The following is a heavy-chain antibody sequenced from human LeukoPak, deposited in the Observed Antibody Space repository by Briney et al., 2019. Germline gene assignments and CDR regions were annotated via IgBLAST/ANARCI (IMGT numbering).Heavy chain of an antibody. V-gene: IGHV4-59*12. CDR1: GGSISSYY. J-gene: IGHJ5*02. D-gene: IGHD6-13*01. CDR2: IYYSGST. CDR3: ACLPWFSTRGLYSSSWYGKSGGWFDP. Sequence: TSETLSLTCTVSGGSISSYYWSWIRKPPGKGLEWIGYIYYSGSTNYNPSLKSRVTISVDTSKNQFSLKLSSVTAADTAVYYCACLPWFSTRGLYSSSWYGKSGGWFDPWGQGTQVTVSS.